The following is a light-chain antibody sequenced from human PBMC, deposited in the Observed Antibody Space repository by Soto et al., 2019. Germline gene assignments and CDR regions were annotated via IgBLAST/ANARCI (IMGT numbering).Light chain of an antibody. CDR1: QTVSSNY. CDR2: GSS. CDR3: QQFGGSPMYI. Sequence: EFVLTQSPGTLSLSPGERATLSCRASQTVSSNYLAWYQHKPRQAPRLLIYGSSNRAAGIPDTFSGSESGTDFTLTISRLEPEDFAVYYCQQFGGSPMYIFGQGTKVEIK. J-gene: IGKJ2*01. V-gene: IGKV3-20*01.